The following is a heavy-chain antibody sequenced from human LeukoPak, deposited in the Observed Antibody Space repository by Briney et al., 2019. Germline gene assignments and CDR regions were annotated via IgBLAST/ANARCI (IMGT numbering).Heavy chain of an antibody. CDR1: GFSFSGSW. V-gene: IGHV3-7*01. J-gene: IGHJ3*02. Sequence: GGSLRLSCTASGFSFSGSWMSWVRQLPGKGLEWLADMNPDGSTIVYVDSVKGRFTISRSNAKNPVYLQMDGLRAEDTAVYYCARDPLNGALDIWGQGTLVTVSS. CDR2: MNPDGSTI. CDR3: ARDPLNGALDI.